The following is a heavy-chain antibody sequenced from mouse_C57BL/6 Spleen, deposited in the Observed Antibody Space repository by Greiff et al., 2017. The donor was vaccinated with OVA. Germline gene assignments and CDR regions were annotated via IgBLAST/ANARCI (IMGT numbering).Heavy chain of an antibody. CDR1: GYTFTSYW. CDR2: IHPNSGST. CDR3: AREDYDGDYYAMDY. Sequence: VQLQQPGAELVKPGASVKLSCKASGYTFTSYWMHWVKQRPGQGLEWIGMIHPNSGSTNYNEKFKSKATLTVDKSSSTAYMQLSSLTSEDSAVYYCAREDYDGDYYAMDYWGQGTSVTVSS. V-gene: IGHV1-64*01. J-gene: IGHJ4*01. D-gene: IGHD2-4*01.